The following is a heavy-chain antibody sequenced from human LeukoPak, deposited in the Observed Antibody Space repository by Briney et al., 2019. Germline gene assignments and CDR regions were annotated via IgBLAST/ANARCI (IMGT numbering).Heavy chain of an antibody. CDR1: GFRFSDYW. CDR3: ARDYVAALLDY. J-gene: IGHJ4*02. V-gene: IGHV3-7*01. Sequence: GGSLRLSCAASGFRFSDYWMTWVRQAPGKGLECVANIKTDGSAKYYPDSVKGRFTVSRDNAKNSLYLQMNSLRAEDTAVYYCARDYVAALLDYWGQGTLVTVSS. CDR2: IKTDGSAK. D-gene: IGHD6-6*01.